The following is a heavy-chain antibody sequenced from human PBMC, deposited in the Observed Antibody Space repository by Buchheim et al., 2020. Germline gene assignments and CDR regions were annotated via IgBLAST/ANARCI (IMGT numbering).Heavy chain of an antibody. CDR2: IYYSGST. CDR3: AREGGDYGSGSYLVSANWFDP. Sequence: QVQLQESGPGLVKPSQTLSLTCTVSGGSISSGGYYWSWIRQHPGKGLEWIGYIYYSGSTYYNPSLKSRVTISVDTSKNQFSLKLSSVTAADTAVYYCAREGGDYGSGSYLVSANWFDPWGQGTL. CDR1: GGSISSGGYY. V-gene: IGHV4-31*03. J-gene: IGHJ5*02. D-gene: IGHD3-10*01.